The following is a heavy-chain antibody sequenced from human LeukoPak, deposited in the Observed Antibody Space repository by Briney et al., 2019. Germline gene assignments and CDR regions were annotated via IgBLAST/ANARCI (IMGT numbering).Heavy chain of an antibody. V-gene: IGHV4-59*13. CDR1: GGSISSYY. D-gene: IGHD6-13*01. J-gene: IGHJ4*02. Sequence: SETLSLTCTVSGGSISSYYWSWIRHPPGQGLEWIGYIYYSGTTNYNPSLKSRVTISVDTSKNQFSLKLSSVTAADTAVYYCARGVYIAAAQYAYWGQGTLVTVSS. CDR3: ARGVYIAAAQYAY. CDR2: IYYSGTT.